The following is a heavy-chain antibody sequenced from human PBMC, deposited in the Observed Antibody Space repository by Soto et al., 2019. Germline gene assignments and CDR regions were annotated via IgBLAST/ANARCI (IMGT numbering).Heavy chain of an antibody. CDR1: GFTLSSYW. CDR2: IGDDGREI. CDR3: ARHRVGYRDVES. V-gene: IGHV3-7*03. J-gene: IGHJ5*02. D-gene: IGHD5-12*01. Sequence: EVQLAESGGGVVQPGGSLRLSCAASGFTLSSYWMSWLRQAPGKGLEWVANIGDDGREINYVDSVKGRFTISRDNAKNSVFLQMNSLRAEDTAVYYCARHRVGYRDVESWGQGTLVTVSS.